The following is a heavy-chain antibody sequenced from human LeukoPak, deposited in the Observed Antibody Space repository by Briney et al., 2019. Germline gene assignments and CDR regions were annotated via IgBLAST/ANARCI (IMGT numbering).Heavy chain of an antibody. CDR3: AREESSSWYSPNLDY. CDR1: GFTFSSYA. J-gene: IGHJ4*02. D-gene: IGHD6-13*01. V-gene: IGHV3-64*01. Sequence: GGSLRLSCAASGFTFSSYAMHWVRQAPGKGLEYVSTISSNGGSTYYANSVKGRFTISRDNSKNTLYLQMGSLRAEDMAVYYCAREESSSWYSPNLDYWGQGTLVTVSS. CDR2: ISSNGGST.